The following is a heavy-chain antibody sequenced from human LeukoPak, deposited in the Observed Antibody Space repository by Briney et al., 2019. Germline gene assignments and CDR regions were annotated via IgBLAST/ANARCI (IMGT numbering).Heavy chain of an antibody. CDR3: ARANYYDSSGYYYPFDY. V-gene: IGHV1-18*01. Sequence: GASVKVSCKASGYTSTSYGISWVRQAPGQGLEWMGWISAYNGNTNYAQKLQGRVTMTTDTSTSTAYMELSSLRSEDTAVYYCARANYYDSSGYYYPFDYWGQGTLVTVSS. D-gene: IGHD3-22*01. CDR1: GYTSTSYG. J-gene: IGHJ4*02. CDR2: ISAYNGNT.